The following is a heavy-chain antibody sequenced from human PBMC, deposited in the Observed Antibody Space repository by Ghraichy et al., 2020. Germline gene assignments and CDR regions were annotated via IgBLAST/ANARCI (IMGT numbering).Heavy chain of an antibody. CDR3: ARRGRVFDY. Sequence: GGSLRLSCAASGFTFSSYEMNWVRQAPGKGLEWVSYISSGGTTIYYADSAKGRFTISRDNAKNSLYLQMTSLRVEDAAVYYCARRGRVFDYWGQGTLVTVSS. V-gene: IGHV3-48*03. CDR1: GFTFSSYE. CDR2: ISSGGTTI. D-gene: IGHD3-10*01. J-gene: IGHJ4*02.